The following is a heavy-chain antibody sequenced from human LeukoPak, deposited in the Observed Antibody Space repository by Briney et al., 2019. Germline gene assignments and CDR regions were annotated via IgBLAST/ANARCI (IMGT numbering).Heavy chain of an antibody. V-gene: IGHV3-23*01. CDR3: AKEIFSGLLYIDY. D-gene: IGHD5-12*01. Sequence: GGSLRLSCAASGFTFSSSSISWVRQAPGKGLEWVSAITDAVGSTHYADSVKGRFTISGDNSKNTVYLQMNSLRPEDMAVYYCAKEIFSGLLYIDYWGQGTLVTVSS. J-gene: IGHJ4*02. CDR1: GFTFSSSS. CDR2: ITDAVGST.